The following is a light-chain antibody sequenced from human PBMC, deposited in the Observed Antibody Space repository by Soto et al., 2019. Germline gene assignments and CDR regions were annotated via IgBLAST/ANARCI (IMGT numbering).Light chain of an antibody. CDR3: QQYGSSGT. CDR2: DAS. CDR1: QSLRSS. V-gene: IGKV3-20*01. J-gene: IGKJ1*01. Sequence: ETMMTQSPDTLSVSLGERATLSCRASQSLRSSLAWYQQKPGQAPRLLIYDASTRATGIPDRFSGSGSGTDFTLTISRLEPEDFAVYYCQQYGSSGTFGQGTKVDI.